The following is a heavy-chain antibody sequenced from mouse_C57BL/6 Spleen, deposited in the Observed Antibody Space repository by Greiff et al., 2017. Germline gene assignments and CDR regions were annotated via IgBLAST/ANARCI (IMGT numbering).Heavy chain of an antibody. CDR2: ISYDGSN. CDR3: ARDYDH. CDR1: GYSITSGYY. J-gene: IGHJ2*01. D-gene: IGHD2-3*01. V-gene: IGHV3-6*01. Sequence: VQLKESGPGLVKPSQSLSLTCSVTGYSITSGYYWNWIRQFPGNKLEWMGYISYDGSNNYNPSLKNRISITRDTYKNQFFLKLNSVTTEDTATYYCARDYDHWGQGTTLTVSS.